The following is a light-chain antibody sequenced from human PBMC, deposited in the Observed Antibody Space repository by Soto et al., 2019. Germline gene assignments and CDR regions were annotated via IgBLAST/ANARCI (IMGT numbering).Light chain of an antibody. CDR3: LQYNSYPLT. Sequence: DIQMTKSPSTLSASVGDRVTITCRASQRISRWLGWYQQKPGKAPKLLIYDASSLESGVPSRFSGSGSGTEFTLTISSLQPDDFATYYCLQYNSYPLTFGGGTKVEIK. CDR1: QRISRW. V-gene: IGKV1-5*01. CDR2: DAS. J-gene: IGKJ4*01.